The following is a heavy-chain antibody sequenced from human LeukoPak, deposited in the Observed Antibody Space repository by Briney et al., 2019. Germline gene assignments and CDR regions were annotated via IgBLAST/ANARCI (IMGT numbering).Heavy chain of an antibody. D-gene: IGHD4-17*01. CDR2: ITPVFGTV. V-gene: IGHV1-69*06. J-gene: IGHJ4*02. CDR1: GGTFSSYI. Sequence: ASVKVSCKASGGTFSSYIINWVRQAPGQGLEWMGGITPVFGTVNYAQKFQGRVTITADKSTTTAYMELNSLRSEDTAVYYCAVTGGDYGDYYFDYWGQGTLVTVSS. CDR3: AVTGGDYGDYYFDY.